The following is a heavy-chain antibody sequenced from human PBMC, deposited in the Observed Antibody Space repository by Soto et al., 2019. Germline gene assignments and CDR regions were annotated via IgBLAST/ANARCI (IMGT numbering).Heavy chain of an antibody. V-gene: IGHV4-59*07. Sequence: SDTLSLTCTVSGGSISSYYWSWIRQPPGKGLEWIGYIYYSGSTNYNPSLKSRVTISVDTSKNQFSLKLSSVTAADTAVYYCALPRYCSSTSCYGGPWGQGTLVTVSS. CDR1: GGSISSYY. CDR2: IYYSGST. CDR3: ALPRYCSSTSCYGGP. J-gene: IGHJ5*02. D-gene: IGHD2-2*01.